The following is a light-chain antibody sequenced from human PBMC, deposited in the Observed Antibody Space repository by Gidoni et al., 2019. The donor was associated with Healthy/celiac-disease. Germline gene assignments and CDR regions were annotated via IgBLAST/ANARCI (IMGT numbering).Light chain of an antibody. Sequence: DIQMTQSPSSLSASVGDRVTITCRASQSISSSLNWYQQKPGKAPKLLIYAASSLQSGVLSRFSGSGSGTDFTLTISSLQPEDFATYYCQQSYSTPRTFGQGTKVEIK. CDR1: QSISSS. J-gene: IGKJ1*01. CDR2: AAS. V-gene: IGKV1-39*01. CDR3: QQSYSTPRT.